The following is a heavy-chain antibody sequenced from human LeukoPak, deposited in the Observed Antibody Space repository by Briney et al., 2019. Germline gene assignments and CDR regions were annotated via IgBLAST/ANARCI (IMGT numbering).Heavy chain of an antibody. CDR1: GGSISSYY. J-gene: IGHJ3*02. CDR3: ARYFQYYYDSSGYSDAFDI. CDR2: IYTSGSA. D-gene: IGHD3-22*01. Sequence: PSETLSLTCTVSGGSISSYYWSWIRQPAGKGLEWIGRIYTSGSANYNPSLKSRVTMSVDTSKNQFSLKLSSVTAADTAVYYCARYFQYYYDSSGYSDAFDIWGQGTMVTVSS. V-gene: IGHV4-4*07.